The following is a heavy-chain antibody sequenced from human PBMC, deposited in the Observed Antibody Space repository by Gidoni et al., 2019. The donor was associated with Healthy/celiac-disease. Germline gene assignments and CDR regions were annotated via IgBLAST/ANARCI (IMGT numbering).Heavy chain of an antibody. CDR3: AKDPMAYYYDSSGSSPFDY. CDR1: GFPFSSYA. D-gene: IGHD3-22*01. V-gene: IGHV3-23*01. J-gene: IGHJ4*02. Sequence: EVQLLESGGGLVQPGGSLRLSCAASGFPFSSYAMSWVRQAPGKGLECVSAISGSGGSTYYADSVKGRFTISRDNSKNTLYLQMNSLRAEDTAVYYCAKDPMAYYYDSSGSSPFDYWGQGTLVTVSS. CDR2: ISGSGGST.